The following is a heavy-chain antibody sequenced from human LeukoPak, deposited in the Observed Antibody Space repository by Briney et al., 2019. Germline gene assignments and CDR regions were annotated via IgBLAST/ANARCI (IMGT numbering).Heavy chain of an antibody. D-gene: IGHD4-11*01. V-gene: IGHV4-38-2*01. CDR3: ASLNNYVPVY. Sequence: SETLSLTCAVSGYSISSGFYWGWIRQPPGKGLEWIGNIYHSGSTYYNPSLKSRVTLSVDTSKNQLSLKLGSVTAADTAVYYCASLNNYVPVYWGQGTLVTVSS. CDR2: IYHSGST. J-gene: IGHJ4*02. CDR1: GYSISSGFY.